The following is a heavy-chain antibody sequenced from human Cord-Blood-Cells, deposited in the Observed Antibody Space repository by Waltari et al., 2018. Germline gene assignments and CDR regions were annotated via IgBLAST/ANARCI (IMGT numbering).Heavy chain of an antibody. CDR3: RGHYGSGLDY. V-gene: IGHV4-34*01. D-gene: IGHD3-10*01. Sequence: QVQLQQWGAGLLKPSATLSLTCAVYGGSFSGYYWSWIRQPPGKGLEWIGEINHSGSTNYNPSLKSRVTISVDTSKNQFSLKLSSVTAADTAVYYCRGHYGSGLDYWGQGTLVTVSS. J-gene: IGHJ4*02. CDR2: INHSGST. CDR1: GGSFSGYY.